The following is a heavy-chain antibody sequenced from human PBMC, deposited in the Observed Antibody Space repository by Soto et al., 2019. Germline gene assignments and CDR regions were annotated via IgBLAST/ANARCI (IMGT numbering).Heavy chain of an antibody. CDR3: ARGLGYCSSTSCYTGRNYYGMDV. V-gene: IGHV6-1*01. CDR2: TYYRSKWYN. D-gene: IGHD2-2*02. Sequence: QTLSLPCAISGDSVSSNSAACNLIRHSPSRGLEWLGRTYYRSKWYNDYAVSVKSRITINPDTSKNQFSLQLNSVTPEDTAVYYCARGLGYCSSTSCYTGRNYYGMDVWGQGTTVTVSS. CDR1: GDSVSSNSAA. J-gene: IGHJ6*02.